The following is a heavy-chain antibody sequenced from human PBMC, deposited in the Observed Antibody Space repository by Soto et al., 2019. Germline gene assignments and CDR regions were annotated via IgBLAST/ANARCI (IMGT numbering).Heavy chain of an antibody. CDR3: ARDCYDSSGYPPPNYGMDV. D-gene: IGHD3-22*01. CDR2: IYYSGST. CDR1: GGSISSGGYY. Sequence: PSETLSLTCTVSGGSISSGGYYWSWIRQHPGKGLEWIGYIYYSGSTYYNPSLKSRVTISVDTSKNQFSLKLSSVTAADTAVYYCARDCYDSSGYPPPNYGMDVWGQGTTVTVSS. V-gene: IGHV4-31*03. J-gene: IGHJ6*02.